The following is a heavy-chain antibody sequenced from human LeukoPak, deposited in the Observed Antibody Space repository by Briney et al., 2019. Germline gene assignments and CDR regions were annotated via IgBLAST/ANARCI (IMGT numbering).Heavy chain of an antibody. J-gene: IGHJ4*02. CDR3: ARDHIGRVIDY. D-gene: IGHD1-1*01. CDR1: GFTFSSYA. CDR2: ISYDGSNK. Sequence: PGGSLRLSCAASGFTFSSYAMHWVRQAPGKGLEWVAVISYDGSNKYYADSVKGRFTISRDNSKNTLYLQMNSLRAEDTAVYYCARDHIGRVIDYWGQGTLVTVSS. V-gene: IGHV3-30*04.